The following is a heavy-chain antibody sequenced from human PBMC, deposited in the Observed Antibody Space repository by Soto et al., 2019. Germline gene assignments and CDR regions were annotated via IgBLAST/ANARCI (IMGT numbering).Heavy chain of an antibody. CDR3: ARGDDILTGYYSGWFDP. CDR2: INPSGGST. V-gene: IGHV1-46*01. Sequence: ASVKVSCKASGYTFTSYYMHWVRQAPGQGLEWMGIINPSGGSTSYAQKFQGRVTMTRDTSTSTVYMELSSLRSEDTAVYYCARGDDILTGYYSGWFDPWGQGTLVTVSS. D-gene: IGHD3-9*01. CDR1: GYTFTSYY. J-gene: IGHJ5*02.